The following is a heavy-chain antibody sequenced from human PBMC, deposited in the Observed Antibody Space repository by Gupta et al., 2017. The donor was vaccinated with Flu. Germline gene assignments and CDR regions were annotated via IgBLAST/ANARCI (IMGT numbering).Heavy chain of an antibody. CDR1: GGSISSYY. Sequence: QVQLQESGPGLVKPSETLSLTCTVSGGSISSYYWSWIRQPPGKGLEWIGYIYYSGSTNYNPSLKSRVTISVDTSKNQFSLKLSSVTAADTAVYYCARLDYYGSGPTPDYWGQGTLVTVSS. CDR3: ARLDYYGSGPTPDY. CDR2: IYYSGST. V-gene: IGHV4-59*08. J-gene: IGHJ4*02. D-gene: IGHD3-10*01.